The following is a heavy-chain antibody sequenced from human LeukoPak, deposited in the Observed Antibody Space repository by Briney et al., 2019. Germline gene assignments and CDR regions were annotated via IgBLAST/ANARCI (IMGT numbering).Heavy chain of an antibody. CDR2: ISSSGSNI. Sequence: GGSLSLSCAASGFTFSSFEMNWIRQAPGKGLEWVSSISSSGSNIYYADSVKGRFTISRDNAKNSLYLQMDSLRAEDTAVYYCARIYFGAGSYRYWGQGTLVTVSS. D-gene: IGHD3-10*01. J-gene: IGHJ4*02. CDR3: ARIYFGAGSYRY. CDR1: GFTFSSFE. V-gene: IGHV3-48*03.